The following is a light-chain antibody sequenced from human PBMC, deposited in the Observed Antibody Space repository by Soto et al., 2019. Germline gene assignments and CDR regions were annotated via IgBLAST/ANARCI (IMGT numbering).Light chain of an antibody. CDR2: KAS. CDR1: QIISSW. CDR3: QQYNSYSWT. V-gene: IGKV1-5*03. J-gene: IGKJ1*01. Sequence: DIQMTQSPSTLSASVVDRVTITCRASQIISSWLAWYQQKPGKAPKLLIYKASSLESGVPSRFSGSGSGTEFTLTISSLQPDDFATYYCQQYNSYSWTFGQGTKVDIK.